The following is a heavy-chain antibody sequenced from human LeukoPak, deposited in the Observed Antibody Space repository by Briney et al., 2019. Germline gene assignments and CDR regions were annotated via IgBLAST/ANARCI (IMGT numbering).Heavy chain of an antibody. Sequence: PSETLSLTCAVSGGSISSSNWWSWVRQPPWKGLEWIGEIYHSGGTNYNPSLKSRVTISVDKSKNQFSLKLSSVTAADTAVYYCARVYCSGGSCYPPGFDYWGQGTLVTVSS. CDR2: IYHSGGT. CDR1: GGSISSSNW. D-gene: IGHD2-15*01. V-gene: IGHV4-4*02. CDR3: ARVYCSGGSCYPPGFDY. J-gene: IGHJ4*02.